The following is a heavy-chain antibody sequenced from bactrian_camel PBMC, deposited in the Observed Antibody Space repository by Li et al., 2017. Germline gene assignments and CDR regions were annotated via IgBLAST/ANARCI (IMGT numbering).Heavy chain of an antibody. Sequence: VQLVESGGGSVQAGETLRLSCLASGFTFHDSDMNWFRQAPGNECELVARINSDGDTYYADSVKGRFTVSRDHAKNAVYLQMSSLKPEDTAMYYCAAGDRRLFRLFVPSAVTYWGQGTQVTVS. D-gene: IGHD3*01. CDR2: INSDGDT. CDR1: GFTFHDSD. J-gene: IGHJ4*01. V-gene: IGHV3S66*01. CDR3: AAGDRRLFRLFVPSAVTY.